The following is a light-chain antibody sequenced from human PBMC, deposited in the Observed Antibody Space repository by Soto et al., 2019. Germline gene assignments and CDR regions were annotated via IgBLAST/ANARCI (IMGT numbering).Light chain of an antibody. CDR2: GNS. CDR3: QSYDSSLSVV. CDR1: SSNIGAGYD. Sequence: QSVLTQPPSVSGAPGQRVTISCTGSSSNIGAGYDVHWYQQLPGTAPKLLIYGNSNRPSGVPDRFSGSKSGTSASLAITGLQAEYEADYYCQSYDSSLSVVFGGWTKLTVL. J-gene: IGLJ2*01. V-gene: IGLV1-40*01.